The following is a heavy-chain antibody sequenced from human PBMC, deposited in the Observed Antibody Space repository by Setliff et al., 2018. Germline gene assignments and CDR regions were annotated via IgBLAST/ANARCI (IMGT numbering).Heavy chain of an antibody. CDR2: INPNSGDT. Sequence: GASVKVSCKASGYTFGAHYIHWVRQAPGQGFEWMGWINPNSGDTNYAQNFQGRVTMTRKISIDTVYMELSSLRSEDTAVYYCARTGTYRYFDYWGQGILVTVSS. V-gene: IGHV1-2*02. CDR1: GYTFGAHY. J-gene: IGHJ4*02. D-gene: IGHD1-1*01. CDR3: ARTGTYRYFDY.